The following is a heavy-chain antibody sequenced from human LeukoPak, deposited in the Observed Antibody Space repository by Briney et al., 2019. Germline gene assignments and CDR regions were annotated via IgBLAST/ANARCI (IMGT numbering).Heavy chain of an antibody. Sequence: GGSLRLSCAASGFTFSSYSMNWVRQAPGKGLEWVSSISSSSSYIYYADSVKGRFTISRDNAKNSLYLQMNSLRAEDTAVYYCARRDTAMPKTPSGYYYYYYGMDVWGQGTTVTVSS. J-gene: IGHJ6*02. D-gene: IGHD5-18*01. CDR1: GFTFSSYS. V-gene: IGHV3-21*04. CDR2: ISSSSSYI. CDR3: ARRDTAMPKTPSGYYYYYYGMDV.